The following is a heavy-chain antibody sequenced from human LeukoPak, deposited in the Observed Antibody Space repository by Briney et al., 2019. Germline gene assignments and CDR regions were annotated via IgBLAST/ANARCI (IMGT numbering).Heavy chain of an antibody. D-gene: IGHD6-19*01. CDR2: ISYDGSNK. V-gene: IGHV3-30*18. J-gene: IGHJ6*01. CDR1: GFTSSRYG. CDR3: GNSSVAGTFYGMDV. Sequence: PGRSLRLSCAASGFTSSRYGMHRVRQAPGKGLEWVAVISYDGSNKYYADSVKGRFTISRDNSKNTLYLQMNSLRAEDTAVYYCGNSSVAGTFYGMDVWGRGTTVTVSS.